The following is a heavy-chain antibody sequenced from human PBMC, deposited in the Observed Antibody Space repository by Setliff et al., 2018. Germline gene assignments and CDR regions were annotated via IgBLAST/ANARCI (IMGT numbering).Heavy chain of an antibody. V-gene: IGHV3-7*01. D-gene: IGHD4-4*01. CDR1: GFTFSSYW. Sequence: GGSLRLSCAASGFTFSSYWRSWVRQAPGKGLEWVANIKQDGSEKYHADSVKGRFTISRDNAKNSLYLQMTSLRAEDTAVYYCAREPTVTTLDYWGQGTLVTVSS. CDR3: AREPTVTTLDY. CDR2: IKQDGSEK. J-gene: IGHJ4*02.